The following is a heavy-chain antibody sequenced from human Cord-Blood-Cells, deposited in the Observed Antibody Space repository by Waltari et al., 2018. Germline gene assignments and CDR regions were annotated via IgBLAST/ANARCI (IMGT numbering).Heavy chain of an antibody. CDR3: ARGGGTKGAFDI. J-gene: IGHJ3*02. CDR2: FYGGGSK. CDR1: GFTVSSNY. Sequence: EVQLVETGGGLIQPGGSLRLSCAASGFTVSSNYMSWVRQAPGKGLWWGAVFYGGGSKYYADSVKGRFTISRDNSKNTLYLQMNSLRAEDTAVYYCARGGGTKGAFDIWGQGTMVTVSS. D-gene: IGHD2-8*01. V-gene: IGHV3-53*02.